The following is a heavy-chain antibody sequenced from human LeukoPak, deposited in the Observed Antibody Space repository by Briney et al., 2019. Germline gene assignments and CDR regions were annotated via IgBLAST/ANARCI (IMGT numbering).Heavy chain of an antibody. CDR3: ARDRSSGYYSDAFDI. CDR1: GGSISSKTYN. D-gene: IGHD3-22*01. CDR2: TYYTGST. J-gene: IGHJ3*02. Sequence: SETLSLTCSISGGSISSKTYNWGWIRQPPGKGLEWIGSTYYTGSTHYNPSLKSRVTISVDTSKSQLSLKLTSVTAADMAVYYCARDRSSGYYSDAFDIWGQGTMVTVSS. V-gene: IGHV4-39*07.